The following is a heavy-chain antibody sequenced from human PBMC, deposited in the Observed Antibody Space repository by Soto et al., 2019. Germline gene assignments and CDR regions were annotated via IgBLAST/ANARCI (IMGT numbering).Heavy chain of an antibody. CDR1: GGSISSYY. J-gene: IGHJ4*02. Sequence: SETLSLTCTVSGGSISSYYGSWIRQPPGKGLEWIGYIYYSGSTNYNPSLKSRVTISVDTSKNQFSLKLSSVTAADTAVYYCARRYGATFDYWGQGTLVTVSS. V-gene: IGHV4-59*08. CDR3: ARRYGATFDY. CDR2: IYYSGST. D-gene: IGHD4-17*01.